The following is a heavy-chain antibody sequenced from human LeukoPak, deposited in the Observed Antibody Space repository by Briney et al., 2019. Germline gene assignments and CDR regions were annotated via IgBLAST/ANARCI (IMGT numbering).Heavy chain of an antibody. V-gene: IGHV3-66*02. CDR2: IYSGGST. D-gene: IGHD3-3*01. CDR1: GFTVSSNY. J-gene: IGHJ4*02. Sequence: PGGSLRLSCAASGFTVSSNYMGWVRQAPGKGLEWVSVIYSGGSTYYADSVKGRFTISRDNSKNTLYLQMNSLRAEDTAVYYCARGGSGGTIFGVVTLFYFDYWGQGTLVTVSS. CDR3: ARGGSGGTIFGVVTLFYFDY.